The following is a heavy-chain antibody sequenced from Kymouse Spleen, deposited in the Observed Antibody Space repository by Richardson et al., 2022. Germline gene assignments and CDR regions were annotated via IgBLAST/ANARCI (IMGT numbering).Heavy chain of an antibody. CDR2: ISWNSGSI. V-gene: IGHV3-9*01. CDR3: AKDMGIVGADAFDI. Sequence: EVQLVESGGGLVQPGRSLRLSCAASGFTFDDYAMHWVRQAPGKGLEWVSGISWNSGSIGYADSVKGRFTISRDNAKNSLYLQMNSLRAEDTALYYCAKDMGIVGADAFDIWGQGTMVTVSS. CDR1: GFTFDDYA. D-gene: IGHD1-26*01. J-gene: IGHJ3*02.